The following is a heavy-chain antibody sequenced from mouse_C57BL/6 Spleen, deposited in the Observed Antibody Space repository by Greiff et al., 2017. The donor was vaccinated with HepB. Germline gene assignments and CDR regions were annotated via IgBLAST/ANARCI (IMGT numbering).Heavy chain of an antibody. V-gene: IGHV1-81*01. CDR2: IYPRSGNT. J-gene: IGHJ2*01. CDR1: GYTFTSYG. CDR3: ARGTMVTTGY. D-gene: IGHD2-2*01. Sequence: VHLVESGAELARPGASVKLSCKASGYTFTSYGISWVKQRTGQGLEWIGEIYPRSGNTYYNEKFKGKATLTADKSSSTAYMELRSLTSEDSAVYFCARGTMVTTGYWGQGTTLTVSS.